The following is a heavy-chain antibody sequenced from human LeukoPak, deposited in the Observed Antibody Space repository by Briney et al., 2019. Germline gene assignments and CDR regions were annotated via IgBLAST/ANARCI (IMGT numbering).Heavy chain of an antibody. D-gene: IGHD3-3*01. Sequence: ASVKVSCKAPGGTFSSYAISWVRQAPGQGLEWMGGIIPIFGTANYAQKFQGRVTITADESTSTAYMELSSLRSEDTAVYYCAGGVTIFGADTSNYYYMDVWGKGTTVTVSS. V-gene: IGHV1-69*01. CDR2: IIPIFGTA. J-gene: IGHJ6*03. CDR3: AGGVTIFGADTSNYYYMDV. CDR1: GGTFSSYA.